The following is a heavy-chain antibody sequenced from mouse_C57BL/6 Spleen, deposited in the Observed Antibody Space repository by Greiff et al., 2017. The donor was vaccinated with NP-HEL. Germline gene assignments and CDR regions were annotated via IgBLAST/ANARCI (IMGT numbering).Heavy chain of an antibody. CDR2: IYPSDSKT. D-gene: IGHD2-2*01. V-gene: IGHV1-61*01. CDR1: GYTFTSYW. Sequence: QVQLKQPGAELVRPGSSVKLSCKASGYTFTSYWMDWVKQRPGQGLEWIGNIYPSDSKTQHNQKVKEEATVTVDKTSSTAYMQLSSRTSEDAAVYYCARSGGYDEEAWFAYWGQGTLVTVSA. CDR3: ARSGGYDEEAWFAY. J-gene: IGHJ3*01.